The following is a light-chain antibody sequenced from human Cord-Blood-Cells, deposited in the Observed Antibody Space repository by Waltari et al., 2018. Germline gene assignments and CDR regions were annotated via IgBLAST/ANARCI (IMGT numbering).Light chain of an antibody. J-gene: IGLJ2*01. V-gene: IGLV2-14*01. CDR3: SSYTSSSTVV. CDR1: SSDVGGYNY. Sequence: QSALTQPAPVSGSPGQSITISCTGTSSDVGGYNYVSWYQQHPGKAPKLMIYDVSKRPSGVSNRFSGSKSGNTASLTLSGLQAEDEADYYCSSYTSSSTVVFGGGTKLTVL. CDR2: DVS.